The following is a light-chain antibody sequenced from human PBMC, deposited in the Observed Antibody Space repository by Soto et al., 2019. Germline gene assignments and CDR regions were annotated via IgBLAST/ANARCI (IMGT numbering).Light chain of an antibody. CDR2: EVS. V-gene: IGLV2-23*02. J-gene: IGLJ1*01. Sequence: QSVLSQPASVSGSPGQSITISCTGTSSDVGSNDLVSWYQQHPGKAPKLMIYEVSKRPSGISNRFSGSKSGNTASLTISGLQAEDEGDYYCCSYVGRSGSYVFGAGTKLTVL. CDR1: SSDVGSNDL. CDR3: CSYVGRSGSYV.